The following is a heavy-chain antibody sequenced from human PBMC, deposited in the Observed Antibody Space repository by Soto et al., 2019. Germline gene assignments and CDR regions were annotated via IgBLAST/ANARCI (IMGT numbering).Heavy chain of an antibody. D-gene: IGHD3-10*01. CDR3: ARDRMVRGVRAYYFAY. J-gene: IGHJ4*02. Sequence: QVQLVQSGAAVTKPGASVKVSCKASGYTFTGYYMHWVRQAPGQGLEWMGWINPNSGGTNYAQKFQGRVTMTRDTSISTAYMELSRLRSDDTAVYYCARDRMVRGVRAYYFAYWGQGTLVTVSS. CDR2: INPNSGGT. V-gene: IGHV1-2*02. CDR1: GYTFTGYY.